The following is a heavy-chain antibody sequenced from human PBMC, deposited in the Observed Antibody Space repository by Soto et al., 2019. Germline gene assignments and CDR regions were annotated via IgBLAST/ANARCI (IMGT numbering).Heavy chain of an antibody. D-gene: IGHD1-1*01. CDR1: GFSFGNDW. CDR3: ARPERNSKYHPLLS. CDR2: IKEDGSEK. J-gene: IGHJ4*02. V-gene: IGHV3-7*01. Sequence: PGGSLRLSCIASGFSFGNDWMGWVRQAPGKGLEWVANIKEDGSEKFSVDSVRGRFTISRDNAKNSLYLQMNSLRADDTAVCYCARPERNSKYHPLLSWGQGTLVTVSS.